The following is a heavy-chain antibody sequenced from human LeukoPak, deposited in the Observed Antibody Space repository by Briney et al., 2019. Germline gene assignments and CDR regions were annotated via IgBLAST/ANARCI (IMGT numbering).Heavy chain of an antibody. CDR2: LRYDETNE. V-gene: IGHV3-30*02. D-gene: IGHD3-10*02. Sequence: GGSLRLSCAASGFTFTAYDMHWVRQAPGQGLEWVAFLRYDETNENYADSVKGRFTISRDNSNNTLYLQMNSLSTEDTAVYYCAELGITMIGGVWGKGTTVTISS. CDR3: AELGITMIGGV. J-gene: IGHJ6*04. CDR1: GFTFTAYD.